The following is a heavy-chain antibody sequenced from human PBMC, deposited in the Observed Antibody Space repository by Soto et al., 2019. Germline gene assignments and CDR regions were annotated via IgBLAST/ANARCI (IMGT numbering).Heavy chain of an antibody. CDR3: ARGVAGTGFYYYYGMDV. V-gene: IGHV4-59*12. J-gene: IGHJ6*02. CDR2: IYYSGST. D-gene: IGHD6-19*01. CDR1: GGSISSYY. Sequence: SETLSLTCTVSGGSISSYYWTWIRQPPGKGLEWIGYIYYSGSTNYNPSLKSRVTISVDTSKTQFSLKLSSVTAADTAVYYCARGVAGTGFYYYYGMDVWGQGTTVTVSS.